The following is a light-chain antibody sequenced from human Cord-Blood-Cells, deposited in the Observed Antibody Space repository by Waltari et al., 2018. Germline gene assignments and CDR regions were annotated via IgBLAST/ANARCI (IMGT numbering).Light chain of an antibody. J-gene: IGKJ2*01. Sequence: DIQMTQSPSTLSASVGDTVTITCRASQSISSWLAWYQQKPGKAPKLLIYKASSLESGVPSRFSGSGSGTEFTRTISSLQPDDFATYYCQQYNRYPYTFGQGTKLEIK. CDR3: QQYNRYPYT. CDR1: QSISSW. V-gene: IGKV1-5*03. CDR2: KAS.